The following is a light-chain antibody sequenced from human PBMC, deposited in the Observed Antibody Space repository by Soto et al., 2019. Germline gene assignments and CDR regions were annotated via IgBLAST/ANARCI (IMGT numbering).Light chain of an antibody. CDR2: KAS. CDR3: QQYNSYLIT. J-gene: IGKJ5*01. Sequence: DIQMTQSPSTLSACVGDRVTITCRASQSISVWLAWYQQKPGKAPKLLIYKASSLESGVPSRFSGSGSGTEFTLTICSLQPDDFATYYCQQYNSYLITFGQGTRLETK. CDR1: QSISVW. V-gene: IGKV1-5*03.